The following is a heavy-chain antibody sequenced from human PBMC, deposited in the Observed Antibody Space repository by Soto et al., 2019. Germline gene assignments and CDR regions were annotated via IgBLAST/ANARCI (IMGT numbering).Heavy chain of an antibody. V-gene: IGHV3-30*03. CDR2: ISYDGSNK. Sequence: HPGGSLRLSCAASGFTFSSYGMHWVRQAPGKGLEWVAVISYDGSNKYYADSVKGRFTISRDNSKNTLYLQMNSLRAEDTAVYYCASQYYYDSSGYIAWGQGTLVTVSS. CDR1: GFTFSSYG. D-gene: IGHD3-22*01. J-gene: IGHJ5*02. CDR3: ASQYYYDSSGYIA.